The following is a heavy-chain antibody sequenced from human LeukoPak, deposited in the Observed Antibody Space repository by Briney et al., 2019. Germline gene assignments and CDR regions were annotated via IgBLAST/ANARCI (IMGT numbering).Heavy chain of an antibody. CDR3: ARELGGSYPLDY. V-gene: IGHV1-2*02. CDR1: GYTFTGYY. J-gene: IGHJ4*02. Sequence: GASVKVSCKASGYTFTGYYMHWVRQAPGQGLEWMGWINPNSGGTNYAQKFQGRITMTRDTSISTAYMELSRLRSDDTAVYYCARELGGSYPLDYWGQGTLVTVSS. CDR2: INPNSGGT. D-gene: IGHD1-26*01.